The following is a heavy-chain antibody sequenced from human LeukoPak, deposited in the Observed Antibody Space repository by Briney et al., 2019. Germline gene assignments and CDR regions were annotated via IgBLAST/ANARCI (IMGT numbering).Heavy chain of an antibody. Sequence: GASVKVSCKASGGTFSSYAISWVRQAPGQGLEWMGRIIPIFGRANYAQKVQGRVTITADESTSTDYMELSSLRSEDTAVCYCARDGSGSYLFDYWGQGTLVTVSS. V-gene: IGHV1-69*13. CDR3: ARDGSGSYLFDY. CDR2: IIPIFGRA. D-gene: IGHD3-10*01. J-gene: IGHJ4*02. CDR1: GGTFSSYA.